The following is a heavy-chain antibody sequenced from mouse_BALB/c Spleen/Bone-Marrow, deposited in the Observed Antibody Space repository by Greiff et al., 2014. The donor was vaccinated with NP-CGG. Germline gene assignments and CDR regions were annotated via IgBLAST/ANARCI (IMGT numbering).Heavy chain of an antibody. Sequence: SGGGLVKPGGSLKLSCAASGFTFSSYAMSWVRQTPEKRLEWVASIISGGSTYYPDSVKGRFTISRDNARNILYLQMSSLRSEDTAMYYCARGGYYYIDSWGQGTTLTVSS. CDR1: GFTFSSYA. CDR2: IISGGST. CDR3: ARGGYYYIDS. V-gene: IGHV5-6-5*01. D-gene: IGHD1-2*01. J-gene: IGHJ2*01.